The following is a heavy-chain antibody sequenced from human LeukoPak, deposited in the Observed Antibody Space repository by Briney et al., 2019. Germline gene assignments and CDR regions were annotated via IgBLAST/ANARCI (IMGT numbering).Heavy chain of an antibody. V-gene: IGHV4-39*07. D-gene: IGHD3-10*01. CDR1: GGSISSSGYY. CDR3: ARDNVVDVTSGSVY. CDR2: VSYSGST. Sequence: SETLSLTCNVSGGSISSSGYYWAWIRQPPGKGLEWIGSVSYSGSTYYSPSLKSRVTISLDTSKNQFSLKLSSVTAADTAVYYCARDNVVDVTSGSVYWRQGTLLTVSS. J-gene: IGHJ4*02.